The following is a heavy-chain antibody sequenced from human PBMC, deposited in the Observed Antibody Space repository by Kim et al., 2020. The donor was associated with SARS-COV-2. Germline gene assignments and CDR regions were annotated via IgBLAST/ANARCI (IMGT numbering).Heavy chain of an antibody. CDR3: TTDPSGVVIIAGYYGMDV. J-gene: IGHJ6*02. V-gene: IGHV3-15*01. D-gene: IGHD3-3*01. Sequence: KGRFTISRDDSKNTLYLQMNSLKTEDTAVYYCTTDPSGVVIIAGYYGMDVWGQGTTVTVSS.